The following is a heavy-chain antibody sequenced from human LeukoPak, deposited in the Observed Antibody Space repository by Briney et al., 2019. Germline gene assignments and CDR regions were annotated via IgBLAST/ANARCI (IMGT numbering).Heavy chain of an antibody. CDR3: ARGVGYCSGGSCYLGGENFDY. V-gene: IGHV3-33*01. J-gene: IGHJ4*02. D-gene: IGHD2-15*01. CDR1: RFTFSSYG. CDR2: IWYDGSNK. Sequence: GGSLRLSCAASRFTFSSYGMHWVRQAPGKGLEWVAVIWYDGSNKYYADSVKGRFTISRDNSKNTLYLQMNSLRAEDTAVYYCARGVGYCSGGSCYLGGENFDYWGQGTLVTVSS.